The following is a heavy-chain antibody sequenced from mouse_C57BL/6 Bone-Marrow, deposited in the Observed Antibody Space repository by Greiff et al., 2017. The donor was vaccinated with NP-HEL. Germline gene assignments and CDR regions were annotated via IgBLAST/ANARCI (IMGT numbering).Heavy chain of an antibody. D-gene: IGHD1-1*02. CDR1: GYTFTSYG. J-gene: IGHJ4*01. Sequence: VKLMESGAELARPGASVKLSCKASGYTFTSYGISWVKQRTGQGLEWIGEIYPRSGNTYYNEKFKGKATLTADKSSSTAYMELRSLTSEDSAVYFCARNYGRYYYAMDYWGQGTSVTVSS. CDR3: ARNYGRYYYAMDY. V-gene: IGHV1-81*01. CDR2: IYPRSGNT.